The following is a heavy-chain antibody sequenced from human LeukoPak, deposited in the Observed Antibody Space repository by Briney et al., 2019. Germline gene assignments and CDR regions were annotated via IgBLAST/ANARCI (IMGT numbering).Heavy chain of an antibody. J-gene: IGHJ1*01. CDR2: IYPGDSDT. V-gene: IGHV5-51*01. D-gene: IGHD6-13*01. CDR3: ARHPKERLVLGYFQH. CDR1: GYSFTSYW. Sequence: GESLKISCKGSGYSFTSYWIGWVRQMPGKGLEWMGIIYPGDSDTRYSPSFQGQVTISADKSISTAYLQWSSLKASDTAMYYCARHPKERLVLGYFQHWGQGTLVTVSS.